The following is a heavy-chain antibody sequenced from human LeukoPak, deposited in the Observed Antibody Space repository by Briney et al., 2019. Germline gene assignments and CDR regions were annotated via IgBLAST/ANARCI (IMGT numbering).Heavy chain of an antibody. Sequence: ASVKVSCKASGYTFTGYYMRWVRQAPGQGLEWMGWINPNSGGTNFAQKFQGRVTMTRDTSISTAYMGLSSLTSDDTAVYYCARGRFSGYGADWGQGTLVTVSS. V-gene: IGHV1-2*02. J-gene: IGHJ4*02. CDR1: GYTFTGYY. D-gene: IGHD5-12*01. CDR3: ARGRFSGYGAD. CDR2: INPNSGGT.